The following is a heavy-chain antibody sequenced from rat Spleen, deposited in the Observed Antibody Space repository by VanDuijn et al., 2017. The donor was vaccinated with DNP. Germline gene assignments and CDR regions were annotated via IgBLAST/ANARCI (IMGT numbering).Heavy chain of an antibody. J-gene: IGHJ2*01. CDR2: LSYDGSTT. D-gene: IGHD1-12*01. CDR3: TTLNFYASLAEYFDY. V-gene: IGHV5S10*01. Sequence: EVQLVESGGGLVQPGRSLKLSCVASGFTFSDYNMAWVRQAPKKGLEWVATLSYDGSTTYYRDSVKGRFTISGDYAKSTLYLQMDSLGSEDTATYYCTTLNFYASLAEYFDYWGPGVVVTVSS. CDR1: GFTFSDYN.